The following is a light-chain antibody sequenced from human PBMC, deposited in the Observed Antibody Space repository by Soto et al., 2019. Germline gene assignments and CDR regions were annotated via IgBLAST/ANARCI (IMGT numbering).Light chain of an antibody. CDR2: DAS. CDR3: QQYGSSLWT. CDR1: QSVSSY. V-gene: IGKV3-20*01. J-gene: IGKJ1*01. Sequence: EIVTTQSPATLSVSPGERATLSCRASQSVSSYLAWYQQKPGQAPRLLIYDASNRATGIPARFSGSGSGTDFTLTISRLEPEDFAVYYCQQYGSSLWTFGQGTKVDIK.